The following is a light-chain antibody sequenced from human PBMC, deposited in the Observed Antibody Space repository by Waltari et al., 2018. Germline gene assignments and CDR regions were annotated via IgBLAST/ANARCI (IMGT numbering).Light chain of an antibody. V-gene: IGKV3-11*01. CDR3: QQRSNWPRT. Sequence: ELVLTQSPATLSLSPGETATLSCRASQSVSSYLAWYQQMPGQAPRLLIHIASNRATGIPARFSGSGSGTDFTLTISSLEPEDFAVYYCQQRSNWPRTFGQGTKVEIK. J-gene: IGKJ1*01. CDR2: IAS. CDR1: QSVSSY.